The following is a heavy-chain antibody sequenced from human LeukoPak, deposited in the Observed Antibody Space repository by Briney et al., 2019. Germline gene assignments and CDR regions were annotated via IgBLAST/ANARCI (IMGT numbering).Heavy chain of an antibody. J-gene: IGHJ4*02. CDR1: GYTFTGYY. V-gene: IGHV1-2*02. D-gene: IGHD6-13*01. CDR2: INPNSGGT. Sequence: ASVKVSCKASGYTFTGYYMHWVRQAPGQGLEWMGWINPNSGGTNYAQKFQGRVTMTRDTSISTAYMELSRLRSDDTAVYYCARVLSSSWYVSYFDYWGQGTLVTVSS. CDR3: ARVLSSSWYVSYFDY.